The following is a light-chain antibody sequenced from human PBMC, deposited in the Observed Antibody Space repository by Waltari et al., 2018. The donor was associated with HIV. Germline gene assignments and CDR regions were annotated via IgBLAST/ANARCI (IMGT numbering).Light chain of an antibody. CDR2: ETN. CDR3: QSYSNLYLSWV. CDR1: GGSGNIVNNF. V-gene: IGLV6-57*04. Sequence: NFILTQPHSVSASPGKTAIISCTRSGGSGNIVNNFVQRYQQPTGSAPAPIIYETNKRPPGVPDRFSGSIDISSNSASLTISGLETEDEADYYCQSYSNLYLSWVFGGGTKLTVL. J-gene: IGLJ3*02.